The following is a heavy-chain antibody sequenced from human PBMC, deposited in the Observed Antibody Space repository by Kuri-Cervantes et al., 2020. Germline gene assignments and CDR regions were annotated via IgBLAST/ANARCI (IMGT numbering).Heavy chain of an antibody. Sequence: GGSLRLSCAASGFTFSSYWMSWVRQAPGKGLEWVSYISSSSSTIYYADSVKGRFTISRDNAKNSLYLQMNSLRDEDTAVYYCARGAFLPRGVIGYWGQGTLVTVSS. CDR2: ISSSSSTI. CDR3: ARGAFLPRGVIGY. V-gene: IGHV3-48*02. CDR1: GFTFSSYW. D-gene: IGHD3-10*01. J-gene: IGHJ4*02.